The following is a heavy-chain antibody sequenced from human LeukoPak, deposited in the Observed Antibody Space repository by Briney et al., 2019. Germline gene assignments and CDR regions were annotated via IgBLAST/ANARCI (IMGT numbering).Heavy chain of an antibody. Sequence: GGSLRLSCAASGFTFSSYAMRWVRQAPGKGLEWVAVISYDGSNKYYADSVKGRFTISRDNSKNTLYLQMNSLRAEDTAVYYCAREGSSWPPGYYFDYWGQGTLVTVSS. CDR3: AREGSSWPPGYYFDY. J-gene: IGHJ4*02. CDR1: GFTFSSYA. V-gene: IGHV3-30-3*01. D-gene: IGHD6-13*01. CDR2: ISYDGSNK.